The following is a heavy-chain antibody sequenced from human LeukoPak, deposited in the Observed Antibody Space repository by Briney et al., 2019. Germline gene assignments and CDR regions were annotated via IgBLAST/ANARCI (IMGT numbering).Heavy chain of an antibody. D-gene: IGHD4-17*01. V-gene: IGHV5-51*01. CDR2: IYPRDSDT. CDR1: GYKFTNYW. J-gene: IGHJ3*02. CDR3: ATVDYGDYDLCRDAFDI. Sequence: GESLKISCKGPGYKFTNYWIAWVPQMPGQGLEWFRIIYPRDSDTRYSPCFEGQVTISADKSSSTAYLQWSSLKASDTAMYFCATVDYGDYDLCRDAFDIWGQGTMVTVSS.